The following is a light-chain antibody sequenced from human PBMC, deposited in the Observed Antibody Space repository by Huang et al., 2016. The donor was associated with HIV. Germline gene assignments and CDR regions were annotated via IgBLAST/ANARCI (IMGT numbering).Light chain of an antibody. Sequence: DIQMTQSPSSLYASVGDRVTITCRASQGISNSLAWYQQKPGKAPKLLLYAASRLESGVPSRFSGSGSGTDYTLTISSLQPEDFATYYCQQYYSTPRTFGQGTRVEIK. CDR2: AAS. V-gene: IGKV1-NL1*01. J-gene: IGKJ1*01. CDR1: QGISNS. CDR3: QQYYSTPRT.